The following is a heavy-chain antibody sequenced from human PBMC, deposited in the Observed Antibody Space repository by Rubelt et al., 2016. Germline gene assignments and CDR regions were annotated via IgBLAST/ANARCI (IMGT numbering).Heavy chain of an antibody. CDR2: IKQDGSEK. Sequence: GGGLVQPGGSLRLSCAASGFRFGTYAMSWVRQAPGKGLEWVANIKQDGSEKYYVDSVKGRFTISRDNAKNSLYLQLNSLRAEDTAVYYCARTDYGDYNDAFDIWGQGTMVTGSS. CDR3: ARTDYGDYNDAFDI. CDR1: GFRFGTYA. J-gene: IGHJ3*02. D-gene: IGHD4-17*01. V-gene: IGHV3-7*01.